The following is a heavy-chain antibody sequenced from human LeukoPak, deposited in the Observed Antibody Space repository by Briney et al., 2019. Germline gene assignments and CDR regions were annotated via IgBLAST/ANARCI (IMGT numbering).Heavy chain of an antibody. D-gene: IGHD3-3*01. V-gene: IGHV3-23*01. CDR3: AKGPGSDFWSGSYPFDY. CDR2: IHASGYT. J-gene: IGHJ4*02. Sequence: GGSLRLSCAASGFALDIYAMNWVRQAPGKGLEWVSSIHASGYTYLADSVKGRFTISKDNAKTTLYLEMDSLRAEDTAIYYCAKGPGSDFWSGSYPFDYWGQGALVTVSS. CDR1: GFALDIYA.